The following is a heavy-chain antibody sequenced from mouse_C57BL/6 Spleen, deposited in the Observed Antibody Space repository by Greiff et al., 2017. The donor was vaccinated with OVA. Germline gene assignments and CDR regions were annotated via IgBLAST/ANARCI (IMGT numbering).Heavy chain of an antibody. D-gene: IGHD2-4*01. J-gene: IGHJ2*01. CDR1: GYTFTSYW. V-gene: IGHV1-69*01. CDR2: IAPSDSYT. Sequence: QVQLQQPGAELVMPGASVKLSCKASGYTFTSYWMHWVKQRPGQGLEWIGEIAPSDSYTNYNQKFKGKSTLTVDKSSSTAYMQLSSLTSEDSAVYYCARGGLRRDCWGQGTTLTVSS. CDR3: ARGGLRRDC.